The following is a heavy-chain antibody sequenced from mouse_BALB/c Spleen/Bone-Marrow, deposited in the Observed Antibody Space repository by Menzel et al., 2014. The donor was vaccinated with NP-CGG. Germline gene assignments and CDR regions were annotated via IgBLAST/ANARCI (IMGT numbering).Heavy chain of an antibody. V-gene: IGHV1-54*01. D-gene: IGHD2-4*01. CDR2: INPGSGGT. CDR3: ARREDYDLDY. CDR1: GYAFTNYL. J-gene: IGHJ2*01. Sequence: VQLQQSGAELVRPGTSVKVSCKASGYAFTNYLIERVKQRPGQGLEWIGVINPGSGGTNYNEKFKGKATLTADKSSSTAYMQLSSLTSDDSAVYFCARREDYDLDYWGQGTTLTGSS.